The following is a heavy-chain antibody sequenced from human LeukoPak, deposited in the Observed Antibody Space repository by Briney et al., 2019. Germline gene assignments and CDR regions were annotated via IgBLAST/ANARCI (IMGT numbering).Heavy chain of an antibody. D-gene: IGHD3-22*01. Sequence: SVKVSCEAAGGTLSSYAISCVRQAPGRGLECMGQIIHIFGTANYAQKFQGRVKITTDESTSTAYMELSSLTSLDTAVYYCARASALDSSGYWFDRWGQGTLVTVSS. V-gene: IGHV1-69*05. CDR2: IIHIFGTA. CDR3: ARASALDSSGYWFDR. CDR1: GGTLSSYA. J-gene: IGHJ5*02.